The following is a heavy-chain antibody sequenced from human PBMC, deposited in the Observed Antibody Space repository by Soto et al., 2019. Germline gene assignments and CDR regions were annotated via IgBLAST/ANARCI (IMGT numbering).Heavy chain of an antibody. CDR2: TYYRSKWYY. V-gene: IGHV6-1*01. Sequence: QTLSLTCAISGDSVSSNSAAWDWIRQSPSRGLECLGRTYYRSKWYYGYAVSVKSRITINPDTSKNQFSLQLSSVTPEDTAVYYCAGIHSSSSSDMDVWGQGTTVNVSS. J-gene: IGHJ6*02. CDR1: GDSVSSNSAA. CDR3: AGIHSSSSSDMDV. D-gene: IGHD6-6*01.